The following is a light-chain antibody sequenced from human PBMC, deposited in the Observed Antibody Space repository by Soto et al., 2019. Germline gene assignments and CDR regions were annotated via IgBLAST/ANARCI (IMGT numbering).Light chain of an antibody. V-gene: IGLV2-8*01. CDR2: EVN. Sequence: QSVLTHPPSASGSPGQSVAISCTGTSSDVGGYNYVSWYQQHPGKAPKLMIYEVNKRPSGVPDRFSGSKSGNTASLTVSGLQADDEADYYDSSYAGSLNVFGTGTKVTVL. CDR1: SSDVGGYNY. J-gene: IGLJ1*01. CDR3: SSYAGSLNV.